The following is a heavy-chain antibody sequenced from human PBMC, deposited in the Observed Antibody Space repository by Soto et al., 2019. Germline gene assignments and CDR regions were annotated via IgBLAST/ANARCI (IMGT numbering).Heavy chain of an antibody. D-gene: IGHD1-26*01. V-gene: IGHV3-11*01. CDR3: ARRLGFSGVGPSTSNWFDP. CDR1: GFTFSDYY. Sequence: QVQLVESGGGLVKPGGSLRLSCAASGFTFSDYYMSWMRQAPEKGLEWLSYISSSGNTIYYTTSVKGRFTISRDNAKNSLSLQMNSLTAEDTAVHYCARRLGFSGVGPSTSNWFDPWGQGTLVTVSS. CDR2: ISSSGNTI. J-gene: IGHJ5*02.